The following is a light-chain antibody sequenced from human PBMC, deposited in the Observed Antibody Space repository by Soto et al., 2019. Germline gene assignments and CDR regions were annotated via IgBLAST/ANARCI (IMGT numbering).Light chain of an antibody. Sequence: EIVLTQSPGTLYLSPGERATLCCRASQSVSSSSLAWYQQKRGQAPRLLIHDASSRATGIPDRFSGSGSGTDFTLTISRLEPEDFAVYYCQQYGSSPRAFGQGTKVDIK. CDR2: DAS. CDR3: QQYGSSPRA. J-gene: IGKJ1*01. V-gene: IGKV3-20*01. CDR1: QSVSSSS.